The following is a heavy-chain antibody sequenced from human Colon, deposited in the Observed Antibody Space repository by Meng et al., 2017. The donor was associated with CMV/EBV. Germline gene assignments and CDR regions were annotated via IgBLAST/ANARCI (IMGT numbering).Heavy chain of an antibody. CDR2: ISGSGGST. CDR1: RFTFRRYS. Sequence: ASRFTFRRYSLCWVRQAPGKGLEWVSAISGSGGSTYYADSVKGRFTISRDNSKNTLYLQMNSLRAEDTAVYYCAKDRDDYGDYLPDYWGQGTLVTVSS. D-gene: IGHD4-17*01. CDR3: AKDRDDYGDYLPDY. J-gene: IGHJ4*02. V-gene: IGHV3-23*01.